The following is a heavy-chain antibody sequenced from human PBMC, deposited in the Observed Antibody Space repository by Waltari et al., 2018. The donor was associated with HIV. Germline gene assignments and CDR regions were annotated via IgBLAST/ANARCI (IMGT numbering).Heavy chain of an antibody. V-gene: IGHV1-18*01. CDR3: ARDHYYGSSGYYSDY. D-gene: IGHD3-22*01. CDR1: GYNFTNSG. CDR2: ISGYNGDT. J-gene: IGHJ4*02. Sequence: QVHLVKSGAELRKPGASVTVSCKAFGYNFTNSGITWVRQAPGQGLEWMGWISGYNGDTKYAQKVRGRVTMTTDTSTSTAYLEMGSLRFDDTAVYYCARDHYYGSSGYYSDYWGQGTLVTVSS.